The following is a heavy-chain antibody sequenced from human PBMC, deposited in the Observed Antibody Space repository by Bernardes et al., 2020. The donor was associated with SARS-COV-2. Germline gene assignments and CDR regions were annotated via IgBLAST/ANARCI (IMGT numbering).Heavy chain of an antibody. D-gene: IGHD3-3*01. CDR3: ARQEYWSGYFYYFDS. CDR2: ISDIGSP. CDR1: GASVTNSY. Sequence: SEALSLTCNVSGASVTNSYWSWVRQPPGKGLEWIAYISDIGSPRYNVSLKSRVTISVDTSKNQVSLEMSDVNAADTAVYYCARQEYWSGYFYYFDSWGQGILVTVSS. J-gene: IGHJ4*02. V-gene: IGHV4-59*02.